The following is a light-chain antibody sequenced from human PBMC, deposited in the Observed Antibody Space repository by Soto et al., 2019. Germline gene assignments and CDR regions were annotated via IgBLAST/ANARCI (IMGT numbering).Light chain of an antibody. Sequence: QSALTQPPSASGSPGQSVTISCTGSSSDVGGYNYVSWYQHHPGKAPKLMIYEVSERPSGVPDRFSGSKSGNTASLTVSGIQADDEADYYCSSYAGSNNLVFGGGTKLTVL. CDR1: SSDVGGYNY. CDR3: SSYAGSNNLV. V-gene: IGLV2-8*01. J-gene: IGLJ2*01. CDR2: EVS.